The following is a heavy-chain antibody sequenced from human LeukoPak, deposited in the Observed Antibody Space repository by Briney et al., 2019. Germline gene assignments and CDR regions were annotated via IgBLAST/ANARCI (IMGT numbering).Heavy chain of an antibody. V-gene: IGHV3-23*01. J-gene: IGHJ4*02. CDR3: AKDLAMVLDY. CDR2: ISGSGGST. Sequence: GGTLRLSCAASGFTFSSYGRSWVRQAPGKGLEWVSAISGSGGSTYYAASVKGRFTISRDNSKNTLYLQMNSLRAEDTAVYYCAKDLAMVLDYWGQGSLVTVSS. D-gene: IGHD3-10*01. CDR1: GFTFSSYG.